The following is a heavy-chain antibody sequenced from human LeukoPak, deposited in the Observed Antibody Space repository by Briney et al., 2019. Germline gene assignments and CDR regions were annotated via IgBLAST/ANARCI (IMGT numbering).Heavy chain of an antibody. J-gene: IGHJ4*02. D-gene: IGHD3-3*01. CDR1: GFTFSSYS. V-gene: IGHV3-48*01. Sequence: GGSLRLSCAASGFTFSSYSMNWVRQAPGKGPEWVSYISSSSSTIYYADSVKGRFTISRDNAKNSLYLQMNSLRAEDTAVYYCAREENDDFWSGYYNYFDYWGQGTLVTVSS. CDR2: ISSSSSTI. CDR3: AREENDDFWSGYYNYFDY.